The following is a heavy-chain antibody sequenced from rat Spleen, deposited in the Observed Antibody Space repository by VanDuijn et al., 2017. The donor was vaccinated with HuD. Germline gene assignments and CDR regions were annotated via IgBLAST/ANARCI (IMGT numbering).Heavy chain of an antibody. Sequence: EVQLVESGGGLVQPGSSLKVSCVASGFTFSSYVMHWFRQAPENGIEWLAYINTDSSRTHYAETVKGRFTISRDNAKDIMDMQLSSLRSEDTAMYFCARERDYSRYFDYWGQGVMVTVSS. J-gene: IGHJ2*01. CDR2: INTDSSRT. V-gene: IGHV5-43*01. CDR3: ARERDYSRYFDY. D-gene: IGHD1-2*01. CDR1: GFTFSSYV.